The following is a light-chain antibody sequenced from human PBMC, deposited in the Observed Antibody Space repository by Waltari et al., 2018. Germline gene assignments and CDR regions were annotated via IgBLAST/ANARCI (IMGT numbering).Light chain of an antibody. V-gene: IGKV1-33*01. J-gene: IGKJ2*01. Sequence: GDRVTITCQASQDISNYLNWYQQKPGRAPELLIYDASNLETGVPSRFSGSGSGTDFTFTINSLQPEDIATYYCQQYDNLISFGQGTKLEIK. CDR3: QQYDNLIS. CDR2: DAS. CDR1: QDISNY.